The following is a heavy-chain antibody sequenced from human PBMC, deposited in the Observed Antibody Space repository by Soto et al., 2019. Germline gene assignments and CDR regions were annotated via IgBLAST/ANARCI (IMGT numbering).Heavy chain of an antibody. CDR1: GGSISSYY. J-gene: IGHJ3*02. Sequence: SETLSLTCTVSGGSISSYYWSWIRQPPGKGLEWIGYIYYSGSTNYNPSIKSRVTISVDTSKNQFSLKLSFVTAADTAVYYCASEYSGYDQAFDIWGQGTMVTVSS. D-gene: IGHD5-12*01. CDR3: ASEYSGYDQAFDI. V-gene: IGHV4-59*08. CDR2: IYYSGST.